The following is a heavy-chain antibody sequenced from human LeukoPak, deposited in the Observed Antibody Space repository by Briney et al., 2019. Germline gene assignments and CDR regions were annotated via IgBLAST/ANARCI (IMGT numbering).Heavy chain of an antibody. CDR1: GGTFSSYA. J-gene: IGHJ6*03. V-gene: IGHV1-69*06. CDR3: ARTGIEPEAYYDSSGSPYYYYYYMDV. CDR2: IIPIFGTA. Sequence: SVKVSCRASGGTFSSYAISWVRQAPGQGLEWMGRIIPIFGTANYAQKFQGRVTITADKSTSTAYMELSSLRSEDTAVYYCARTGIEPEAYYDSSGSPYYYYYYMDVWGKGTTVTVSS. D-gene: IGHD3-22*01.